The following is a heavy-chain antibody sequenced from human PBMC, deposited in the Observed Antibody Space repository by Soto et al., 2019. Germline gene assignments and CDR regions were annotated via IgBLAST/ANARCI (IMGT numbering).Heavy chain of an antibody. CDR2: IIAGGGAT. D-gene: IGHD4-17*01. V-gene: IGHV3-23*01. CDR3: AKYGGDYYKYYAMDA. Sequence: GGSLRLSCAASGFTFSNHAMSWVRQAPGKGLEWVSAIIAGGGATYNADSVKGRFAISRDNSKNTLYLQMNSLRAEDTAVYYCAKYGGDYYKYYAMDAWGQGTTVTVSS. J-gene: IGHJ6*02. CDR1: GFTFSNHA.